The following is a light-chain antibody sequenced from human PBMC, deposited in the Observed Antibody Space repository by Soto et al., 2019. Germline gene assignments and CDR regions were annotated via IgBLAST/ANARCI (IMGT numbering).Light chain of an antibody. CDR3: AAWDDNLNAYV. V-gene: IGLV1-36*01. Sequence: QSVLTQPPSVSDAPRQRVTISCSGSSSNIGNNAVNWHQQLPGKAPKLLIYIGDQRASGVSDRFSASKSGTSASLAISGLRSDDEADYYCAAWDDNLNAYVFGSGTQLTVL. J-gene: IGLJ7*01. CDR2: IGD. CDR1: SSNIGNNA.